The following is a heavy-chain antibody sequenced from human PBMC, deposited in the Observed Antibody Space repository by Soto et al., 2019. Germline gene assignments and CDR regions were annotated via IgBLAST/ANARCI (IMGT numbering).Heavy chain of an antibody. Sequence: VGSLRLSCAASGFTFSSYAMSWVRQASGKGLEWVSAISGSGGSTYYADSVKGRFTISRDNSKNTLYLQMNSLRAEDTAVYYCAKDSYYYDSSGYIDYWGQGTLVTVSS. J-gene: IGHJ4*02. D-gene: IGHD3-22*01. CDR1: GFTFSSYA. V-gene: IGHV3-23*01. CDR2: ISGSGGST. CDR3: AKDSYYYDSSGYIDY.